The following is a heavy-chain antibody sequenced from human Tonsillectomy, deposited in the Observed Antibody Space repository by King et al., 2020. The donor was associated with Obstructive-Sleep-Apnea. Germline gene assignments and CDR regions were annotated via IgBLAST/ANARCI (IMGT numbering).Heavy chain of an antibody. V-gene: IGHV3-30*04. CDR3: ARGDYYDSPWFFDF. J-gene: IGHJ4*02. D-gene: IGHD3-22*01. Sequence: VQLVESGGGVVQPGRSLRLSCAASGFTFSTFAMHWVRQAPGKGLEWVTIISYDGINKYYADSVKGRFTISRDNSKLFLQMNSLRAEDTAVYYCARGDYYDSPWFFDFWGQGTLVTVSS. CDR1: GFTFSTFA. CDR2: ISYDGINK.